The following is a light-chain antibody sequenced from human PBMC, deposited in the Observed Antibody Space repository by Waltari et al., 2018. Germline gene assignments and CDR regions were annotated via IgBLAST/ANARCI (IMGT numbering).Light chain of an antibody. Sequence: QSALTQPASVSGSPGQSITISCPGTSSDVGGFNYVPWYQQYPGKAPKLMIFEVSTRPSGVSNRFSGSKSGNTASLTISGLQAEDEADYYCSSFTSSSVYVFGTGTKVTVL. CDR2: EVS. CDR1: SSDVGGFNY. J-gene: IGLJ1*01. CDR3: SSFTSSSVYV. V-gene: IGLV2-14*01.